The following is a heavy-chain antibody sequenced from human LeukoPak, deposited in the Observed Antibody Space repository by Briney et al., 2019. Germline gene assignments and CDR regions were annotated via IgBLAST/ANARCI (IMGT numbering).Heavy chain of an antibody. D-gene: IGHD6-19*01. CDR2: ISWNSGSI. Sequence: GGSLRLSCAASGVTFDDYAMHWVRQAPGKGLEWVSGISWNSGSIGYADSVKGRFTISRDNAKNSLYLQMNSLRAEDTALYYCAKDLSSSGWYVDYWGQGTLVTVSS. CDR3: AKDLSSSGWYVDY. CDR1: GVTFDDYA. V-gene: IGHV3-9*01. J-gene: IGHJ4*02.